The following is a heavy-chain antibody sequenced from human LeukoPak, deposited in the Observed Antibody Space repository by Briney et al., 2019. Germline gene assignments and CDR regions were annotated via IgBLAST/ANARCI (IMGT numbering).Heavy chain of an antibody. CDR1: GFTFSSYE. D-gene: IGHD4-17*01. CDR2: ISSSGSTI. CDR3: AREDYGDYAGSFDY. V-gene: IGHV3-48*03. J-gene: IGHJ4*02. Sequence: GGSLRLSCAASGFTFSSYEMNWVRQAPGKGLEWVSYISSSGSTIYYADSVKGRFTISRDNAKNSLCLQMNSLRAEDTAVYYCAREDYGDYAGSFDYWGQGTLVTVSS.